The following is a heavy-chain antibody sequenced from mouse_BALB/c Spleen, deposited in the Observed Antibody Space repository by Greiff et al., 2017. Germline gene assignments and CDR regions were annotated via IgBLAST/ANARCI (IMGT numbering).Heavy chain of an antibody. J-gene: IGHJ3*01. V-gene: IGHV1-81*01. CDR2: IYPGSGST. D-gene: IGHD2-4*01. CDR1: GYTFTDYV. Sequence: QVQLQQSGPELVKPGASVKMSCKASGYTFTDYVISWVKQRTGQGLEWIGEIYPGSGSTYYNEKFKGKATLTADKSSNTAYMQLSSLTSEDSAVYYCARPYYDYAWFAYWGQGTLVTVSA. CDR3: ARPYYDYAWFAY.